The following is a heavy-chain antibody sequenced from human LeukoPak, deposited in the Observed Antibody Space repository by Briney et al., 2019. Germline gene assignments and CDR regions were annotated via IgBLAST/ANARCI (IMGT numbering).Heavy chain of an antibody. J-gene: IGHJ4*02. Sequence: GGSLRVSCAASGFTFSSDWMSCVRQAPGKGLEWVANIKQDGSEKYYVDSVKGRFTISRDNAKNSLYLQMNSLRAEDTAVYYCVRDHMYYDILTGYYGGYFDCWGQGTLVTVPS. D-gene: IGHD3-9*01. CDR2: IKQDGSEK. CDR3: VRDHMYYDILTGYYGGYFDC. CDR1: GFTFSSDW. V-gene: IGHV3-7*03.